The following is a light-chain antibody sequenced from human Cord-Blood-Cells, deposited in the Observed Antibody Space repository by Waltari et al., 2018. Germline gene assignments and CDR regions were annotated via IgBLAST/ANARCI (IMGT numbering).Light chain of an antibody. J-gene: IGLJ1*01. Sequence: QSALTQPPSASGSPGQSVTISCTGTSSDVGGYNYVSWYQQHPGQAPKLMIYDVSKRPSGVPDRFSGSKSGNTASLTVSGLQAEDEAEYYCSSYAGSNNYVFGTGTKVTVL. CDR1: SSDVGGYNY. CDR2: DVS. CDR3: SSYAGSNNYV. V-gene: IGLV2-8*01.